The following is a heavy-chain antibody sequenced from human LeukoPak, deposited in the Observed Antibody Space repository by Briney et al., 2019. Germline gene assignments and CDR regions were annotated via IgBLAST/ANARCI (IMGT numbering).Heavy chain of an antibody. Sequence: PGGSLRLSCAASGFTFSSYSMNWVRQAPGEGLEWVSSISSSSSYIYYADSVKGRFTISRDNAKNSLYLQMNSLRAEDTAVYYCASVHYGSGSDGPWGQGTLVTVSS. D-gene: IGHD3-10*01. CDR3: ASVHYGSGSDGP. CDR2: ISSSSSYI. V-gene: IGHV3-21*01. CDR1: GFTFSSYS. J-gene: IGHJ5*02.